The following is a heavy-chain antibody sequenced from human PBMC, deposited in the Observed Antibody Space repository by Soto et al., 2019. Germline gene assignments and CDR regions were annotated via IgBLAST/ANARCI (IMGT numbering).Heavy chain of an antibody. CDR1: GFTFSNAW. V-gene: IGHV3-15*07. CDR3: TTKRITMVRGTPHRDYYHYYGMDV. CDR2: IKSKTDGGTT. J-gene: IGHJ6*02. Sequence: EVQLVESGGGLVKPGGSLRLSCAASGFTFSNAWMNWVRQAPGKGLEWVGRIKSKTDGGTTDYAAPVKGRFTISRDDSKNTLYLQMNSLKTEDTAVYYCTTKRITMVRGTPHRDYYHYYGMDVWGQGTTVTVSS. D-gene: IGHD3-10*01.